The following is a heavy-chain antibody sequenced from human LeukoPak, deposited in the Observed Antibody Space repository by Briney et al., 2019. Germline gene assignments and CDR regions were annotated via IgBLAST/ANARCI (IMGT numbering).Heavy chain of an antibody. V-gene: IGHV3-21*01. CDR3: AKDSTLRIFNY. CDR1: GFTFSSYS. Sequence: KPGGSLRLSCAASGFTFSSYSMNWVRQAPGKGLEWVSSISSSSSYIYHADSVKGRFTISRDNSKNTLYLQMDSLRAEDTAVYYCAKDSTLRIFNYWGQGTLVTVSS. CDR2: ISSSSSYI. J-gene: IGHJ4*02. D-gene: IGHD2-15*01.